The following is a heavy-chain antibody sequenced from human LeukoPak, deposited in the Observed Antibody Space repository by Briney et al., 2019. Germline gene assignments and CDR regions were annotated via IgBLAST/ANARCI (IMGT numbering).Heavy chain of an antibody. CDR1: GFTFDDYA. CDR3: AKGYSYANRDAFDI. V-gene: IGHV3-9*03. Sequence: PGGSLRLSCAASGFTFDDYAMHWVRQAPGKGLGGVSGISWNSGSIGYADSVKGRFTISRDNAKNSLYLQMNSLRAEDMALYYCAKGYSYANRDAFDIWGQGTMVTVSS. D-gene: IGHD5-18*01. J-gene: IGHJ3*02. CDR2: ISWNSGSI.